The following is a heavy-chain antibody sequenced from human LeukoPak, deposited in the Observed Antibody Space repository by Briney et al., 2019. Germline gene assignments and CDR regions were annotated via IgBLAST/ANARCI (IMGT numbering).Heavy chain of an antibody. D-gene: IGHD2-2*01. V-gene: IGHV3-23*01. CDR1: GFTFSSYA. Sequence: PGGSLRLSCSASGFTFSSYAMSWVRQAPGKGLEWVSAIGGSGGSTYYADSVKGRFTISRDNSKNTLYLQMNSLRAEDTAVYYCAKVCVSELSDCSSTSCYFDYWGQGTLVTVSS. CDR2: IGGSGGST. J-gene: IGHJ4*02. CDR3: AKVCVSELSDCSSTSCYFDY.